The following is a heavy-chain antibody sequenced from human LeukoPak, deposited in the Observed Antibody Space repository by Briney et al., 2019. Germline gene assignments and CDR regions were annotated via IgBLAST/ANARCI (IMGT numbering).Heavy chain of an antibody. CDR2: MNPNSGNT. Sequence: ASVKVSCKASGYTFTSYDINWVRQATGQGLEWMGWMNPNSGNTGYAQKFRGRVTITRNTSISTAYMELSSLRSEDTAVYYCARGPPYSSGWHPYYFDYWGQGTLVTVSS. V-gene: IGHV1-8*03. CDR3: ARGPPYSSGWHPYYFDY. CDR1: GYTFTSYD. J-gene: IGHJ4*02. D-gene: IGHD6-19*01.